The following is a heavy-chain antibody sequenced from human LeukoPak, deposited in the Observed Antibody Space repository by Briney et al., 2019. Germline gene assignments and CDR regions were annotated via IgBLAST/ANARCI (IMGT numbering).Heavy chain of an antibody. J-gene: IGHJ6*02. D-gene: IGHD3-16*01. CDR3: ARENYDYVWGSYNYYYYYGMDV. V-gene: IGHV3-48*03. Sequence: GGSLRLSCAASGFNFRSYEMNWVRQAPGKGLEWVSYIGSSGTTAYYADSVKGRFTISRDNAKNSLYLQMNSLRAEDTAVYYCARENYDYVWGSYNYYYYYGMDVRGQGTTVTVSS. CDR1: GFNFRSYE. CDR2: IGSSGTTA.